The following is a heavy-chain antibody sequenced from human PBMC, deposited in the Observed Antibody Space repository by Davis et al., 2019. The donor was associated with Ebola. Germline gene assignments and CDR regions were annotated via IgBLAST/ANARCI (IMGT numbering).Heavy chain of an antibody. CDR1: GGSITTTSSH. Sequence: PSETLSLTCSVSGGSITTTSSHWGWIRQPPGKGLEWVGTIYYRGSTYYTPSLNNRVTISIDASRNHFSLRLNSVTAADTAVYYCARRGKVFFDYWGQGMLVTVSS. J-gene: IGHJ4*02. CDR3: ARRGKVFFDY. V-gene: IGHV4-39*02. D-gene: IGHD3-16*01. CDR2: IYYRGST.